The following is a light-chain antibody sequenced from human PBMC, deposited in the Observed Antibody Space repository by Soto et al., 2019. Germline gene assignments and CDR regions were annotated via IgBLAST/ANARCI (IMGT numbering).Light chain of an antibody. J-gene: IGLJ1*01. CDR2: EVT. CDR1: TSDVGGHDF. V-gene: IGLV2-14*01. CDR3: TSYSSRSPYV. Sequence: QSVLAQPASVPGSPGQSITISCSGSTSDVGGHDFVSWYQHHPGKAPKLLIFEVTNRPSGVSHRFSGSKSGNTASLTISGLQVEDEADYYCTSYSSRSPYVFGTGTKVT.